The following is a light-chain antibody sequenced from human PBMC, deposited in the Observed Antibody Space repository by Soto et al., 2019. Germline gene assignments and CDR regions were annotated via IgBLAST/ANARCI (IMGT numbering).Light chain of an antibody. CDR2: GSS. J-gene: IGKJ1*01. V-gene: IGKV3-20*01. Sequence: IVLTQSPGTLSVSPGDRATLACRASESVSASYIAWYQQKPGQAPRLLIFGSSTRATGIPDRFSGSGSGTDFTLTISRLEPEDFAVYYCQQYGSSPWTFGQGTKVDIK. CDR1: ESVSASY. CDR3: QQYGSSPWT.